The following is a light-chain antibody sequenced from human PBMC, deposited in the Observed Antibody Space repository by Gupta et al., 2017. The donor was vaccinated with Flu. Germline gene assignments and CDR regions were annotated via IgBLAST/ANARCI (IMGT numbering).Light chain of an antibody. CDR1: KLGDKY. J-gene: IGLJ1*01. Sequence: SGDKLGDKYASWYQQKPGQSPMLVIYQDSKRPSEIPERFSGSNSGNTATLTISGTQAMDEADYYCQAWDSSTSFVFGTGTKVTVL. V-gene: IGLV3-1*01. CDR2: QDS. CDR3: QAWDSSTSFV.